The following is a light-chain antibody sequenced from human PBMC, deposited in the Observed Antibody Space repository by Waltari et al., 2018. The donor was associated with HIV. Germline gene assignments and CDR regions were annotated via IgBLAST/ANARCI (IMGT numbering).Light chain of an antibody. CDR3: QQYFSGYT. Sequence: DIVMTQPPATLSVSPAERATLSCRASQDVFSFVAWYQHKPGQAPGLLILDTSTRATGVPARFSGSGSGTEFTLTISSLQSEDFAVYYCQQYFSGYTFGQGTNLDIK. CDR1: QDVFSF. CDR2: DTS. J-gene: IGKJ2*01. V-gene: IGKV3-15*01.